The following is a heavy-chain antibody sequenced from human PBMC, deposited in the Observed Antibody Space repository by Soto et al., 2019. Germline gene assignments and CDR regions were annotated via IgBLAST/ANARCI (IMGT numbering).Heavy chain of an antibody. Sequence: GSLRLSCAASGFTFSYYSMNWVRQAPGKGLEWDSLIRSSGGTIYYADSVKGRFTISRDNAKNSLYLQMNSLRAEDTAVYYCARGGYCSGGSCYLDYHYYGMDVWGQGTTVTVSS. CDR2: IRSSGGTI. CDR1: GFTFSYYS. D-gene: IGHD2-15*01. V-gene: IGHV3-48*01. J-gene: IGHJ6*02. CDR3: ARGGYCSGGSCYLDYHYYGMDV.